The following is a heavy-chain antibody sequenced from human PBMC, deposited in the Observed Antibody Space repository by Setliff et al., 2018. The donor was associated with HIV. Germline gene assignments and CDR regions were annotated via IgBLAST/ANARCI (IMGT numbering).Heavy chain of an antibody. D-gene: IGHD3-3*02. CDR1: GASISSSGYY. V-gene: IGHV4-39*07. CDR3: ARHPMSPFLEWSYDS. Sequence: SSETLSLTCTVSGASISSSGYYWGWIRQPPGKGLEWIGTIYYSGSTYYNPSLKSRVTISVGTSKNQFSLKLSSVTAADTAVYYCARHPMSPFLEWSYDSWGQGTLVTVSS. CDR2: IYYSGST. J-gene: IGHJ4*02.